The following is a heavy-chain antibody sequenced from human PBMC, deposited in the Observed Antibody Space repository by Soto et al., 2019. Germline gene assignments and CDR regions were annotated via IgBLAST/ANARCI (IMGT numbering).Heavy chain of an antibody. CDR2: IYYSGST. CDR1: GGSISSYH. CDR3: ARRYGGNFDY. V-gene: IGHV4-59*01. Sequence: SETLSLTCTVSGGSISSYHWSWIRQPPGKGLEWIGYIYYSGSTNYNPSLKSRVTISVDTSKNQFSLKVKSVTAADTAVYYCARRYGGNFDYWGQGTLVTVS. J-gene: IGHJ4*02. D-gene: IGHD1-26*01.